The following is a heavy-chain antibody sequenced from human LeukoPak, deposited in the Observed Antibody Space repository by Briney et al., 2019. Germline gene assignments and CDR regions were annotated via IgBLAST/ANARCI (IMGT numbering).Heavy chain of an antibody. CDR3: ARVFGEFSPFDY. Sequence: GGSLRLSCAASGFTFSSHAMHWVRQAPGKGLEWVTLISYDGSNKYYADSVKGRFTISRDNSKNTLYLQMNSLRVEDTAVYYCARVFGEFSPFDYWGQGTLVTVSS. CDR1: GFTFSSHA. V-gene: IGHV3-30*04. CDR2: ISYDGSNK. J-gene: IGHJ4*02. D-gene: IGHD3-10*02.